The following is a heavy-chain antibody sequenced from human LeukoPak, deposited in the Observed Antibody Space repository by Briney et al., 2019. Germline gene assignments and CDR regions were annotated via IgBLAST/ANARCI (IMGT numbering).Heavy chain of an antibody. CDR3: VRGVSNDWYFDL. D-gene: IGHD3-3*01. CDR1: HGSIATHSYF. Sequence: SETLSLTCTVSHGSIATHSYFWGWLRQPPGKGLEFVASVQYSGFGYKSPSLRSRVAVSTDTDKNEFALRMESVTAADTAVYFCVRGVSNDWYFDLWGSGTLVSISS. V-gene: IGHV4-39*06. J-gene: IGHJ2*01. CDR2: VQYSGFG.